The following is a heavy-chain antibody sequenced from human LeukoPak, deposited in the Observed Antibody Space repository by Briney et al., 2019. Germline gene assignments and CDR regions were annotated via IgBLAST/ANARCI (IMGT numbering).Heavy chain of an antibody. CDR3: AKRHSRNWYAPFDP. Sequence: GESLKISCKGSGYSFTNYWIGWVRQMPGKGLEWMGIIYPSDSDTRYSPSFQGQVTISADKSINTAYLQWSSLKASDTAMYYCAKRHSRNWYAPFDPWGQETLVTVSS. CDR2: IYPSDSDT. D-gene: IGHD6-13*01. J-gene: IGHJ5*02. V-gene: IGHV5-51*01. CDR1: GYSFTNYW.